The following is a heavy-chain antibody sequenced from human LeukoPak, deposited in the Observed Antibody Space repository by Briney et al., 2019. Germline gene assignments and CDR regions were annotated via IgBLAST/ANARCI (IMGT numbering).Heavy chain of an antibody. CDR1: GGSFSGYY. Sequence: TSETLSLTCAVYGGSFSGYYWSWIRQSPEKGLEWIGEMSHTGATNYNPSLKSRVTVSVDTSKKQFSLNLRSVTAADTAVYYCARGLHYNILTGGMDVWGQGTTVIVSS. CDR3: ARGLHYNILTGGMDV. CDR2: MSHTGAT. J-gene: IGHJ6*02. D-gene: IGHD3-9*01. V-gene: IGHV4-34*01.